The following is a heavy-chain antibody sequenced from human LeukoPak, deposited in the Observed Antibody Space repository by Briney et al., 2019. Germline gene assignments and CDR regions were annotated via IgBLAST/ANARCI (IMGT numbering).Heavy chain of an antibody. D-gene: IGHD3-9*01. CDR1: GFTFTTYA. CDR3: AKDQGPTYYDILTGYSLFDY. Sequence: PGGSLRLSCAASGFTFTTYAMSWVRQAPGRGLEWVSVIYSGCSTYYADSVTGRFSISRDNSKNTLYLQMNSLRAEDTAVYYCAKDQGPTYYDILTGYSLFDYWGQGTLVTVSS. V-gene: IGHV3-23*03. CDR2: IYSGCST. J-gene: IGHJ4*02.